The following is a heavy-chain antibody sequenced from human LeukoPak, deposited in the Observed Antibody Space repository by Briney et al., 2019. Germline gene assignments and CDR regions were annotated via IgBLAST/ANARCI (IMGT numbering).Heavy chain of an antibody. CDR1: GGSFSGYY. J-gene: IGHJ4*02. D-gene: IGHD4-17*01. V-gene: IGHV4-34*01. Sequence: SETLSLTCAVYGGSFSGYYWSWIRQPPGEGLEWIGEINHSGSTNYNPSLKSRVTISVDTSKNQFSLKLSSVTAADTAVYYCARGGYGDPDYWGQGTLVTVSS. CDR3: ARGGYGDPDY. CDR2: INHSGST.